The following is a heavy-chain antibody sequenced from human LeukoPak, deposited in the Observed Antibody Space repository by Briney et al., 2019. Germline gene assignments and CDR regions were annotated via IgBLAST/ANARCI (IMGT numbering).Heavy chain of an antibody. V-gene: IGHV3-23*01. D-gene: IGHD6-19*01. CDR2: IFGSGGNP. Sequence: GGSLGLSCAASGFTFTSYAMYWVRQAPGKGLKWVSGIFGSGGNPHYADSVQGRFTISRDNYQNTVYLQMNSLRAEDTAVYYCAKTTTGYSSGRYPGWPVDYWGQGTLVTVSS. CDR3: AKTTTGYSSGRYPGWPVDY. CDR1: GFTFTSYA. J-gene: IGHJ4*02.